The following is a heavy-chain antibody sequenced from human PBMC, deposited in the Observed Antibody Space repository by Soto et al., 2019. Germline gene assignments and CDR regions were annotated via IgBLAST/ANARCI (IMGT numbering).Heavy chain of an antibody. V-gene: IGHV3-23*01. D-gene: IGHD3-22*01. CDR3: AKVFYYYDSSGYYYFDY. CDR2: ISGSVSTI. J-gene: IGHJ4*02. Sequence: GGSLRLSCAASGFTFSSYAVSWVRQAPGKGPEWISSISGSVSTIYYADSVKGRFTISRDNSKNTLYLQMSSLRAEDTAVYYCAKVFYYYDSSGYYYFDYWGQGTLVTFSS. CDR1: GFTFSSYA.